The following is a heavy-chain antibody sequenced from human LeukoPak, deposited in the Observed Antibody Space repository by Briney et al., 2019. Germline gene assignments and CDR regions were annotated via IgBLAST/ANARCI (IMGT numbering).Heavy chain of an antibody. Sequence: VASVKVSCKASGYTFTSYDINWVRQAPGQGLEWMGWMNPNSGNTGYAQKFQGRVTMTRNTSISTAHMELSSLRSEDTAVYYCARLAPYYYDSSGYYPVDYWGQGTLVTVSS. D-gene: IGHD3-22*01. CDR2: MNPNSGNT. J-gene: IGHJ4*02. V-gene: IGHV1-8*01. CDR3: ARLAPYYYDSSGYYPVDY. CDR1: GYTFTSYD.